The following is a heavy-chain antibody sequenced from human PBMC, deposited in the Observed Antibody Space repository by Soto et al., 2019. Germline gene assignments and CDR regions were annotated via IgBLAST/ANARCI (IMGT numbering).Heavy chain of an antibody. D-gene: IGHD3-10*01. CDR2: IFYSGST. Sequence: QVQLQESGPGLVKPSQTLSLTCTVSGGSINSGGYYWSWIRQDPGKGLEWIGYIFYSGSTYYNPSLKSRVTISVDMSKNQFSLKLSPVTAADTAVYYCARVGGSGSPFDNWGQGTLVTVSS. V-gene: IGHV4-31*03. J-gene: IGHJ4*02. CDR1: GGSINSGGYY. CDR3: ARVGGSGSPFDN.